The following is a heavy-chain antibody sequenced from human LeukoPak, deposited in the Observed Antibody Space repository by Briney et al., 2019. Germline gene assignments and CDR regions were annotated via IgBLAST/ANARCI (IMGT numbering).Heavy chain of an antibody. V-gene: IGHV3-48*03. CDR3: VREYCSGGSCSDAFDI. CDR2: IDSNSRTI. D-gene: IGHD2-15*01. Sequence: GGSLRLSCTASGFTFSSYWMSWVRQAPGKGLEWSSYIDSNSRTIHYADSVRGRFTISRDNAKNSLFLQMNSLRAEDTAVYYCVREYCSGGSCSDAFDIWGQGTMVTVSS. J-gene: IGHJ3*02. CDR1: GFTFSSYW.